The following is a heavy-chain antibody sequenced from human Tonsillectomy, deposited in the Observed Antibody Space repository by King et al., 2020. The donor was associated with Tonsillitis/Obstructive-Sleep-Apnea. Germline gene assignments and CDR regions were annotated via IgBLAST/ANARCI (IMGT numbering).Heavy chain of an antibody. Sequence: VQLVESGGGLVQPGGSLRLSCAASGFTFRIYGMSWVRQAPGKGLEWVSAISGSGDYTYYADSVKGRFTISRDNSKNTLFLQMDSLRAEDTAVYYCAKDIWYVGYCGFTSGYKENYWGQGTLVTVSS. J-gene: IGHJ4*02. V-gene: IGHV3-23*04. D-gene: IGHD2-2*02. CDR3: AKDIWYVGYCGFTSGYKENY. CDR2: ISGSGDYT. CDR1: GFTFRIYG.